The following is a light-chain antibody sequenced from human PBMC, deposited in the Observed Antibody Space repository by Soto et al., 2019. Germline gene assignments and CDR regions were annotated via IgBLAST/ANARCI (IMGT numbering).Light chain of an antibody. V-gene: IGLV2-14*03. CDR1: SSDVGGYNY. J-gene: IGLJ2*01. CDR2: DVT. CDR3: SSYTSSSTVV. Sequence: QSALTQPASVSGSPGQSITISCTGTSSDVGGYNYVSWYQQHPGKVPKVMIYDVTNRPSWVSNRLSGSKFGITASLTISGLQAEDEAVYYCSSYTSSSTVVFGGGTKLTVL.